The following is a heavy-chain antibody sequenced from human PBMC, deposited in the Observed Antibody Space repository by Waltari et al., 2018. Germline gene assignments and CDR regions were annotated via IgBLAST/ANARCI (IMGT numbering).Heavy chain of an antibody. D-gene: IGHD6-6*01. Sequence: QVQLQESGPGLVKPSETLSLTCTVSGSSISSGYFRGWIRQPPGKGLQWIGRIYHSGRTYYNPSLKSRVTISVDTSKSQFSLKLSSVTAADTAVYYCARDRESSSYPLHPDYWGQGTLVTVSS. V-gene: IGHV4-38-2*02. CDR1: GSSISSGYF. CDR3: ARDRESSSYPLHPDY. CDR2: IYHSGRT. J-gene: IGHJ4*02.